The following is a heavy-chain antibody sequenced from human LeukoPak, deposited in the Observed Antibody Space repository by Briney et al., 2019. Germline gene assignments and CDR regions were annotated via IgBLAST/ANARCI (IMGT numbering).Heavy chain of an antibody. J-gene: IGHJ5*02. V-gene: IGHV1-8*01. D-gene: IGHD6-13*01. Sequence: ASVKVSCKASGYTFTSYDINWVRQATGQGLEWMGWMNPNSGNTGYAQKFQGRVTITADESTSTAYMELSSLRSEDTAVYYCARDLLNSSSWYGFDPWGQGTLVTVSS. CDR3: ARDLLNSSSWYGFDP. CDR1: GYTFTSYD. CDR2: MNPNSGNT.